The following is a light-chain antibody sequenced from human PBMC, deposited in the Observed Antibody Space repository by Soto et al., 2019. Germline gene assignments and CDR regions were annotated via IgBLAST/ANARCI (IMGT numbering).Light chain of an antibody. CDR2: NVS. CDR3: SSYTGGNTFV. V-gene: IGLV2-14*01. CDR1: SSDVGGYNF. J-gene: IGLJ1*01. Sequence: QSVLTQPASVSGSPGQSITISCTGTSSDVGGYNFVSWYQQHPGKAPKLMIHNVSNRPSGVSSRFSGSKSANTASLTISGLQAEDEGDYYCSSYTGGNTFVFGTGTKLTV.